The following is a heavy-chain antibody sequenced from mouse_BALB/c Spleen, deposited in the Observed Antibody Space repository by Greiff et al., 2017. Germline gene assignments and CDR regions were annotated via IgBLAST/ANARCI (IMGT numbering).Heavy chain of an antibody. CDR3: ARMGAYGNYPYAMDY. Sequence: EVKVVESGGGLVQPGGSRKLSCAASGFTFSSFGMHWVRQAPEKGLEWVAYISSGSSTIYYADTVKGRFTISRDNPKNTLFLQMTSLRSEDTAMYYCARMGAYGNYPYAMDYWGQGTSVTVSS. J-gene: IGHJ4*01. D-gene: IGHD2-1*01. CDR1: GFTFSSFG. V-gene: IGHV5-17*02. CDR2: ISSGSSTI.